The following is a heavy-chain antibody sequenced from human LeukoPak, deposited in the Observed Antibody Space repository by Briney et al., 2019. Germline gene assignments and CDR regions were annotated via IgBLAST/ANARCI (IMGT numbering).Heavy chain of an antibody. D-gene: IGHD3-22*01. CDR2: ISSSSSYI. CDR1: GFTFSTYA. Sequence: PGGSLRLSCAASGFTFSTYAMTWVRQAPGKGLEWVSSISSSSSYIYYVDSVKGRFTISRDNAKNSLYLQMNSLRAGDTAVYYCARADTYYYDSRGYYTFDYWGQGTLVTVSS. V-gene: IGHV3-21*01. CDR3: ARADTYYYDSRGYYTFDY. J-gene: IGHJ4*02.